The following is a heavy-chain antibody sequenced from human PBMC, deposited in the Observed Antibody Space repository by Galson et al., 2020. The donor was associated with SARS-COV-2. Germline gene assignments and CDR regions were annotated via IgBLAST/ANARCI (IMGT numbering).Heavy chain of an antibody. CDR2: INTYNGNT. Sequence: ASVKVSCKTSGYTFTSHGINWVRQAPGQGLEWMGWINTYNGNTNYTQKVQGRVTMTTDTSTSTAYMEVRSLRPDDTAVYYCARGMTLYYDFWSGYSDLDLWGQGTLVTVSS. D-gene: IGHD3-3*01. CDR3: ARGMTLYYDFWSGYSDLDL. CDR1: GYTFTSHG. V-gene: IGHV1-18*04. J-gene: IGHJ5*02.